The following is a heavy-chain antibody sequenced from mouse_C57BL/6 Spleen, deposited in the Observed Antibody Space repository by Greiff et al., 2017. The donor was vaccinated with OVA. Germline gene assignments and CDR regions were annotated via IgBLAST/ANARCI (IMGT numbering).Heavy chain of an antibody. CDR1: GYTFTSYW. V-gene: IGHV1-69*01. CDR2: IDPSDSYT. Sequence: QVQLQQPGAELVMPGASVKLSCKASGYTFTSYWMHWVKQRPGQGLEWIGEIDPSDSYTNYNQQFKGKSTLTVDQSYRTAYMQLSSLTSEDSAVYYCARRMRITTVVAVYWYVDVWGTGTTVTVSS. J-gene: IGHJ1*03. CDR3: ARRMRITTVVAVYWYVDV. D-gene: IGHD1-1*01.